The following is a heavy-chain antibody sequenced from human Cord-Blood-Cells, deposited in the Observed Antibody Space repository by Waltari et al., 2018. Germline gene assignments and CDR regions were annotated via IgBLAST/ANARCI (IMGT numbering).Heavy chain of an antibody. J-gene: IGHJ4*02. D-gene: IGHD3-10*01. V-gene: IGHV1-69*02. Sequence: QVQLVQAGAEVKKPGSSVKVSCKASGGTFSSSTISWVRQAPGQGLEWMGRIIPILGIANYAQKFQGRVTITADKSTSTAYMELSSLRSEDTAVYYCARSEVQAPPGYWGQGTLVTVSS. CDR2: IIPILGIA. CDR1: GGTFSSST. CDR3: ARSEVQAPPGY.